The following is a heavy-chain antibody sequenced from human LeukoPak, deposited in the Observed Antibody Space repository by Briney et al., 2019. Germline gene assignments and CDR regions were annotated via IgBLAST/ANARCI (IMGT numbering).Heavy chain of an antibody. CDR3: ARGDPTVTTKQNFDY. V-gene: IGHV3-33*01. J-gene: IGHJ4*02. D-gene: IGHD4-17*01. Sequence: PGRSLRLSCAASGFSFSNYDMHWVRQAPGKGLEWVAVIWYDGSNKYYADSVKGRFTTSRDNSKNTLYLQMNSLRVEDTAVYYCARGDPTVTTKQNFDYWGQGTLVTASS. CDR1: GFSFSNYD. CDR2: IWYDGSNK.